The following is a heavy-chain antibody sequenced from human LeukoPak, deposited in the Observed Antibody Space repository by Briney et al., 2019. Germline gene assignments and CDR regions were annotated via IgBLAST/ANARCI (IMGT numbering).Heavy chain of an antibody. CDR3: AREGPWFDP. Sequence: SETLSLTCTVSGGSISSYYWSWIRQPPGKGLEWIGYIYYSGSTNYNPSRKSRVTISVDRSKNQFSLKLSSVTAADTAVYYCAREGPWFDPWGQGTLVTVSS. CDR2: IYYSGST. CDR1: GGSISSYY. V-gene: IGHV4-59*12. J-gene: IGHJ5*02.